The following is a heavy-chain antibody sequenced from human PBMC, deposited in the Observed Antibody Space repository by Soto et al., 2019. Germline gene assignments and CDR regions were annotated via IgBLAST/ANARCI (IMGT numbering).Heavy chain of an antibody. V-gene: IGHV3-7*01. Sequence: EVQLVESGGGVVQPGGSLRLSCVASGFTFYSYWMSWVRQAPGRGLESVANIAQDGSEEYYVDSVKGRFTISRDNVRNSLYLQMNSLRAEDTAMYFCATANRGLSPTYWGQGTLVTVSS. CDR3: ATANRGLSPTY. J-gene: IGHJ4*02. CDR1: GFTFYSYW. CDR2: IAQDGSEE. D-gene: IGHD2-8*01.